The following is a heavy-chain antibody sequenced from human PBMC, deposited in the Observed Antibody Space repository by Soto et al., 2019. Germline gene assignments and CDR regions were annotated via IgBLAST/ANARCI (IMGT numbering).Heavy chain of an antibody. CDR3: AGLRVPLPMTKISSLHN. CDR1: GYTFSSYW. Sequence: GESLKSSCQASGYTFSSYWIAWVRQMPGKGLEWVGIIYPGDSETRYSPALQGQVTISADRSTTPAYLQWSSLKASDSGTYYCAGLRVPLPMTKISSLHNWGRGTLVTVSS. V-gene: IGHV5-51*01. D-gene: IGHD4-17*01. CDR2: IYPGDSET. J-gene: IGHJ4*01.